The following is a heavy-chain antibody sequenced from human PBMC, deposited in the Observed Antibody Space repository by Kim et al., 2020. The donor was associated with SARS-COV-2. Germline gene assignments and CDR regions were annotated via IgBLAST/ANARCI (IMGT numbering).Heavy chain of an antibody. CDR3: ARHSYGDYGHEHFDY. J-gene: IGHJ4*02. CDR2: IYPGDSDT. D-gene: IGHD4-17*01. V-gene: IGHV5-51*01. CDR1: GYSFTSYW. Sequence: GESLKISCKGSGYSFTSYWIGWVRQMPGKGLEWMGIIYPGDSDTRYSPSFQGQVTIAADKSISTAYLQWSSLKASDTAMYYCARHSYGDYGHEHFDYWGQGTLVTVSS.